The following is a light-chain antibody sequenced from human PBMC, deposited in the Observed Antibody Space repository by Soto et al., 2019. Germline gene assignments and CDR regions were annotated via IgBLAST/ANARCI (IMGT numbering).Light chain of an antibody. CDR3: QQYNTYPHT. CDR2: DAS. V-gene: IGKV1-5*01. Sequence: DIQMTQSPSTLSASIGDRVTVTCRASPSISTWLAWYQQKPGQAPNLLIYDASRLESGVPSRFSGRGSGTEFTLTISSLQADDVATYYCQQYNTYPHTFGQGTKLEIK. J-gene: IGKJ2*01. CDR1: PSISTW.